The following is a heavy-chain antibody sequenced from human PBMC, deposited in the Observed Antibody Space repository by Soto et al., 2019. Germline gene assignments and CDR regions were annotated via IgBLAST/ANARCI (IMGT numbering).Heavy chain of an antibody. V-gene: IGHV3-23*01. D-gene: IGHD6-25*01. CDR3: AKEIAAAGPSYFDY. CDR2: ISGSGCST. Sequence: GGSLRLSCAASGFTFSSYAMSWVRQAPGKGLEWVSGISGSGCSTYYADSVKGRFTISRDNSKNTLYLQMNSLRAEDTAVYYCAKEIAAAGPSYFDYWGQGTLVTVTP. CDR1: GFTFSSYA. J-gene: IGHJ4*02.